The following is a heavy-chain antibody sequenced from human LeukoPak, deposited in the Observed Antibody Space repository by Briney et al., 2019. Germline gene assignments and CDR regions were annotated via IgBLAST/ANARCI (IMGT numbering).Heavy chain of an antibody. CDR1: GFTFSSYG. V-gene: IGHV3-30*18. D-gene: IGHD5-24*01. Sequence: GGSLRLSCAASGFTFSSYGMHWVRQAPGKGLEWVAVISYDGGNKYYADSVKGRFTISRDNSKNTLYLQMNSLRAEDTAVYYCAKGTRVGWAYWGQGTLVTVSS. J-gene: IGHJ4*02. CDR2: ISYDGGNK. CDR3: AKGTRVGWAY.